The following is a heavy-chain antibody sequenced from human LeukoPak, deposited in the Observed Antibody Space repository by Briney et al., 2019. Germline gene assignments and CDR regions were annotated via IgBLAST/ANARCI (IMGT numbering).Heavy chain of an antibody. V-gene: IGHV3-66*01. J-gene: IGHJ4*02. CDR3: ARDGPDSLYFDY. CDR1: GFTFTNYA. Sequence: GSLRLSCEASGFTFTNYAMSWGRQATGKGLEWVSVIYRGGAHYYADSVKERFTISRDISKNTLFLQMNSLRAEDTAVYFCARDGPDSLYFDYWGQGTLVTASP. D-gene: IGHD2-2*01. CDR2: IYRGGAH.